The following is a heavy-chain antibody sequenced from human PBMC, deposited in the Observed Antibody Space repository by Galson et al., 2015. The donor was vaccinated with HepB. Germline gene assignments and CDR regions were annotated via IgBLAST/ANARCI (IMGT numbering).Heavy chain of an antibody. Sequence: SLRLSCAASGFTFSSYTMNWVRQAPGKGLEWVSSISSGSSYMYYADSLKGRFAISRDNAKNSLYLQMNSLRAEDTAVYFCARDRIVGATTPLFWGRGTLVTVSS. V-gene: IGHV3-21*01. J-gene: IGHJ4*02. CDR2: ISSGSSYM. D-gene: IGHD1-26*01. CDR3: ARDRIVGATTPLF. CDR1: GFTFSSYT.